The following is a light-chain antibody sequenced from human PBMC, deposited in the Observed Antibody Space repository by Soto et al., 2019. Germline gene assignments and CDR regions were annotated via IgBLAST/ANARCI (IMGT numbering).Light chain of an antibody. CDR1: SSDIGGHNF. Sequence: QSALTQPPSASGSPGQSVTVSCTGTSSDIGGHNFVSWYQQYPGKAPKVMIYEVSKRPSGVPDRFSGSKSGNTASLTVSGLQPEDEADYYCSSYAGDNNLVVFGGGTKVTVL. V-gene: IGLV2-8*01. CDR3: SSYAGDNNLVV. CDR2: EVS. J-gene: IGLJ2*01.